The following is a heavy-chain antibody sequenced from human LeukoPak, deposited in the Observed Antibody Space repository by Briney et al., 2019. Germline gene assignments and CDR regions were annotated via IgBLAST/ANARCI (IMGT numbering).Heavy chain of an antibody. V-gene: IGHV5-51*01. CDR3: ARRLTSGMDV. D-gene: IGHD1-1*01. Sequence: GESLKISCKGSGYTFARYWIAWVRQMPGKGLEWMGMIYAGDSDTRYRPSFQGQVIMSVDKSINPAYLQWNSLKASDTAMYYCARRLTSGMDVWGQGTPVTVSS. CDR2: IYAGDSDT. CDR1: GYTFARYW. J-gene: IGHJ6*02.